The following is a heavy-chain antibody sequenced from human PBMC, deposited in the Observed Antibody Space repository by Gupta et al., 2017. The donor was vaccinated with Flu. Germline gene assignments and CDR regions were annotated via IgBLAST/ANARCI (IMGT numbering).Heavy chain of an antibody. V-gene: IGHV3-33*01. CDR1: GFTFSRYG. CDR2: IWFDGSNK. CDR3: ARGYRTSWGVFDY. Sequence: VQLVESRGGVVQPGRSLRLSCAASGFTFSRYGMQWVRQAPGKGLEGVTVIWFDGSNKYYADSVKGRFTISRDNSKNTVYLQMDSLRAEYTAIYYCARGYRTSWGVFDYWGPGTLVTVSS. D-gene: IGHD5-12*01. J-gene: IGHJ4*02.